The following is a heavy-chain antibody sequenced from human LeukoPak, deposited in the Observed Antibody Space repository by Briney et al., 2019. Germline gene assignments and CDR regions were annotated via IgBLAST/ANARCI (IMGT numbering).Heavy chain of an antibody. Sequence: SETLSLTCTVSGGSISSSSFYWGWIRQPPGKGLEWIGSIHHSGRTYYNPSLKSRVTISVDTSKNQFSLKLSSVTAADTAVYYCARDHLANLASRLFDPWGQGTLVTVSS. J-gene: IGHJ5*02. V-gene: IGHV4-39*07. CDR2: IHHSGRT. CDR1: GGSISSSSFY. CDR3: ARDHLANLASRLFDP. D-gene: IGHD3-3*01.